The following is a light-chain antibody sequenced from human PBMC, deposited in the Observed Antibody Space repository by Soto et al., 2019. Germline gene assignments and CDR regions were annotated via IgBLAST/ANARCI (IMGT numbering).Light chain of an antibody. CDR3: QQYGNSPWT. V-gene: IGKV3-20*01. CDR2: GAS. CDR1: QSVGSTY. Sequence: EVVLTQSPGTLSLSPGERATLSCRASQSVGSTYLAWYQRKPGQAPRLLIYGASSRATGIPDRFSGSASGTDFTLTISRLEPEDFAVYHCQQYGNSPWTFGQGTKVEIK. J-gene: IGKJ1*01.